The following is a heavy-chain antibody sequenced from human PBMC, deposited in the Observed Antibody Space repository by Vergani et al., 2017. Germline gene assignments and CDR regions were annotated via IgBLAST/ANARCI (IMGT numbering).Heavy chain of an antibody. CDR1: GFTFSSYS. CDR2: ISSSSSYI. J-gene: IGHJ4*02. Sequence: EVQLVESGGGLVKPGGSLRLSCAASGFTFSSYSMNWVRQAPGKGLEWVSSISSSSSYIYYADSVKGRFTISRDNAKNSLYLQMNSLRAEDTAVYYCARDLHSSGWYADYWGQGTLVTVSS. D-gene: IGHD6-19*01. CDR3: ARDLHSSGWYADY. V-gene: IGHV3-21*01.